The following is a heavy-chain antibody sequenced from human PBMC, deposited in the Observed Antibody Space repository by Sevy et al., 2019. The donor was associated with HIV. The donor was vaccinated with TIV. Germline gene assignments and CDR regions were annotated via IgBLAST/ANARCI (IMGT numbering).Heavy chain of an antibody. CDR1: GFTVSSNY. D-gene: IGHD1-26*01. CDR3: AGHTPIKLRVYYYGMDV. V-gene: IGHV3-53*01. Sequence: GGSLRLSCAASGFTVSSNYMSWVRQAPGKGLEWVSVIYSGGSTYYADSVKGRFTISRDNSKNTLYLQMNSLRAEDTAVYYCAGHTPIKLRVYYYGMDVWGQGTTVTAP. J-gene: IGHJ6*02. CDR2: IYSGGST.